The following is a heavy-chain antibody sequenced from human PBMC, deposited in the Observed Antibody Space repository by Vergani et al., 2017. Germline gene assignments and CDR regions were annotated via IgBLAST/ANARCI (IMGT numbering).Heavy chain of an antibody. J-gene: IGHJ6*02. CDR3: ASAGNYYYYGMDV. D-gene: IGHD3-10*01. CDR2: IYYSGST. V-gene: IGHV4-39*01. Sequence: QLQLQESGPGLVKPSETLSLTCTVSGGSISSSSYYWGWIRQPPGKGLEWIGSIYYSGSTYYNPSLKSRVTISVDTSKNQFSLKLSSVTAADTAVYYCASAGNYYYYGMDVWGQGTTVTVSS. CDR1: GGSISSSSYY.